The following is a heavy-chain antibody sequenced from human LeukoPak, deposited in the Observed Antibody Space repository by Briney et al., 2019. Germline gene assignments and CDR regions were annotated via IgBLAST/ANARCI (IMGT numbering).Heavy chain of an antibody. CDR1: GGSISSGGYS. V-gene: IGHV4-30-2*01. D-gene: IGHD2-8*01. CDR3: ARGVDCTNGVCYTHWFDP. J-gene: IGHJ5*02. Sequence: PSETLSRTCAVSGGSISSGGYSWSWIRQPPGKGLEWIGYIYHSGSTYYNPSLKSRVTISVDRSKNQFSLKLSSVTAADTAVYYCARGVDCTNGVCYTHWFDPWGQGTLVTVSS. CDR2: IYHSGST.